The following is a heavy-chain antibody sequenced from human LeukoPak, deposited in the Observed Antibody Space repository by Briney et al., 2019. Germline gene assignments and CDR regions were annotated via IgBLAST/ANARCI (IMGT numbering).Heavy chain of an antibody. CDR1: GFSLATSGVG. D-gene: IGHD3-22*01. CDR3: AHRRDSSGYQYRYWFAP. CDR2: INWDDQK. Sequence: SGPTLVNPTQTLTLTCTFSGFSLATSGVGVGWIRQPPGKALEWLALINWDDQKVYSPSLQSRLSITKDTSKNQVVLTMTNVDPVDTATYYCAHRRDSSGYQYRYWFAPWGQGTLVTVSS. V-gene: IGHV2-5*02. J-gene: IGHJ5*02.